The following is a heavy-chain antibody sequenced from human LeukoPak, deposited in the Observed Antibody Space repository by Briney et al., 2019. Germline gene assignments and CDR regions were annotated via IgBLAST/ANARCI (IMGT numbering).Heavy chain of an antibody. D-gene: IGHD3-22*01. J-gene: IGHJ4*02. CDR1: GGTFSSYA. V-gene: IGHV1-69*13. Sequence: SVKVSCKASGGTFSSYAISWVRQAPGQGLEWMGGIIPIFGTANYAQKFQGRVTITADESTSTACMELSSLRSEDTAVYYCARGGRYYYDSSGYYYDADYWGQGTLVTVSS. CDR3: ARGGRYYYDSSGYYYDADY. CDR2: IIPIFGTA.